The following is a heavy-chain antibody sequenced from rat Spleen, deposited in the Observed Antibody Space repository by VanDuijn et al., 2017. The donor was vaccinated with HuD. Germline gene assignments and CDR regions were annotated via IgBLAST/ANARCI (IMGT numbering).Heavy chain of an antibody. CDR2: FSYGDSSGHSGT. Sequence: EVQLVESGGGLVQPGRSLKLSCAVSGFTFKNYVMAWVRQAPTKGLEWVAAFSYGDSSGHSGTYYRDSVKGRFTISRDNAKSTLSLQMDSLRSEDTATYYCARRHYGYTDYFDYWGQGVMVTVSS. J-gene: IGHJ2*01. CDR1: GFTFKNYV. CDR3: ARRHYGYTDYFDY. V-gene: IGHV5-29*01. D-gene: IGHD1-9*01.